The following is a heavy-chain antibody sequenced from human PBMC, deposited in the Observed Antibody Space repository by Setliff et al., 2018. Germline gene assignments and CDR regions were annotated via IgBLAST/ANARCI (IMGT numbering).Heavy chain of an antibody. D-gene: IGHD3-22*01. V-gene: IGHV3-7*01. CDR2: IKEDGSEK. CDR3: ARDYDSSGHYYSH. CDR1: GFSFSSYW. Sequence: GESLKLSCAASGFSFSSYWMSWVRQAPGKGLEWVANIKEDGSEKKYVDSVEGRFTISRDNAKNSLYLQMNSLRAEDTAVYYCARDYDSSGHYYSHWGQGTLVTVSS. J-gene: IGHJ4*02.